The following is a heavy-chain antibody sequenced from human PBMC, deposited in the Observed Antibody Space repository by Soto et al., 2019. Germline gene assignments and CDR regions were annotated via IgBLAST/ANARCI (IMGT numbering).Heavy chain of an antibody. Sequence: GGSLRLSCAASGFTFSSYSMNWVRQAPGKGLEWVSSISSSSSYIYYADSVKGRFTISRDNSKNTLYLQMNSLRAEDTAVYYCAKDQTDGTTSPLDYWGQGTLVTVSS. J-gene: IGHJ4*02. CDR2: ISSSSSYI. V-gene: IGHV3-21*04. D-gene: IGHD1-1*01. CDR3: AKDQTDGTTSPLDY. CDR1: GFTFSSYS.